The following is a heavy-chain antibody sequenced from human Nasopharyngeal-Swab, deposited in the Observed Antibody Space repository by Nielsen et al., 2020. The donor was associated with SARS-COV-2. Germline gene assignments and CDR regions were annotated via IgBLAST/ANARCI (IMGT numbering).Heavy chain of an antibody. D-gene: IGHD3-22*01. V-gene: IGHV3-23*01. CDR1: GFTFNNYA. CDR3: VKDHFYDTNGYPPCTYGMDV. J-gene: IGHJ6*02. Sequence: GASLKISCAASGFTFNNYAMAWVRQSPRQGLEWVSAITGRGGDTYYADYVKGRFTVSRDNSQNTLFLQMNSLRAEDTAVYYCVKDHFYDTNGYPPCTYGMDVWGQGTTVTVSS. CDR2: ITGRGGDT.